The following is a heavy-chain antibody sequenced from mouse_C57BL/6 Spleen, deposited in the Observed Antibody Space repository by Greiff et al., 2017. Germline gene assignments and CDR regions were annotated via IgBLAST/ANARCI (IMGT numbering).Heavy chain of an antibody. J-gene: IGHJ4*01. CDR1: GFNIKDYY. CDR3: ARGFYYDYDYAMDY. D-gene: IGHD2-4*01. CDR2: IDPEDGET. V-gene: IGHV14-2*01. Sequence: EVQLQQSGAELVKPGASVKLSCTASGFNIKDYYMHWVKQRTEQGLEWIGRIDPEDGETKYARKFPGKATMTADTSSTTAYLQLSSLTSEDTAVYYCARGFYYDYDYAMDYWGQGTSVTVSS.